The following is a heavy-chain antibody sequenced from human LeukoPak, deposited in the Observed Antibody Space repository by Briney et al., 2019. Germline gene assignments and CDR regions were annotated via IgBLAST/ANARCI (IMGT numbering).Heavy chain of an antibody. J-gene: IGHJ6*02. D-gene: IGHD6-19*01. CDR2: ISYDASNE. Sequence: GRSLRLSCAVSGFTFNNYAFHWVRQAPGKGLEWVAIISYDASNEYYADSVKGRFTISRDNSKNILYLQMNSLRAEDTGVYYCARDGNPLGSGYNYYRGTDVWGQGTTVTVSS. CDR1: GFTFNNYA. CDR3: ARDGNPLGSGYNYYRGTDV. V-gene: IGHV3-30*04.